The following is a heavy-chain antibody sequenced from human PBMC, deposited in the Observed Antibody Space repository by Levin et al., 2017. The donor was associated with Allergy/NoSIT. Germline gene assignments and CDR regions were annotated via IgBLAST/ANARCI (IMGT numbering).Heavy chain of an antibody. CDR1: GYSFPSYW. D-gene: IGHD3-10*01. Sequence: PGGSLRLSCEGSGYSFPSYWIGWVRQMPGKGLEWMGIIYPGDSDTRYSPSFQGQVTISADKSRSTAYLQWSSLKASDTAMYYCASLGVHYYGSGINAFDIWGQGTMVIVSS. V-gene: IGHV5-51*01. J-gene: IGHJ3*02. CDR2: IYPGDSDT. CDR3: ASLGVHYYGSGINAFDI.